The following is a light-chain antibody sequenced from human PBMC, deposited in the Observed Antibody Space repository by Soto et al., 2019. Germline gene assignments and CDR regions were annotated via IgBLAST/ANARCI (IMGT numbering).Light chain of an antibody. CDR2: EAN. CDR3: QSYDSSTVV. V-gene: IGLV6-57*04. J-gene: IGLJ2*01. CDR1: SGSIASNY. Sequence: NFMLTQPHSVSESPGKTVTISCTRSSGSIASNYVQWYQRRPGSAPTTVIYEANQRPSGVPDRFSGSIDSSFNSASLTISGLKTEDEADYYCQSYDSSTVVFGGGTQLTVL.